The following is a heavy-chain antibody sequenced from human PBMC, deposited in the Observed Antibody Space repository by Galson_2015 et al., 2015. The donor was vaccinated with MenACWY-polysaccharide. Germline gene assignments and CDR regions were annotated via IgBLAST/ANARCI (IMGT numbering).Heavy chain of an antibody. CDR1: GFSLSTSGVG. J-gene: IGHJ4*02. Sequence: PALVKPTQTLTLTCTFSGFSLSTSGVGVGWMRQPPGKALEWLALIYWDDDKRYSPSLKSRLTITKDTSKNQVVLTMTSMDPVDTATYNCAHRRGDSSTWYITSFDYWGQGTLVTVSS. CDR2: IYWDDDK. CDR3: AHRRGDSSTWYITSFDY. D-gene: IGHD6-13*01. V-gene: IGHV2-5*02.